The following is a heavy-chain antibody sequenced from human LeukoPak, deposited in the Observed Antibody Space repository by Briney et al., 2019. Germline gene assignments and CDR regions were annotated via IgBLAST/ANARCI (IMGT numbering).Heavy chain of an antibody. CDR1: GFTFDDYA. Sequence: GGSLRLSCAASGFTFDDYAMHWVRHAPGKGLEWVSGISWNSGSIGYADSVKGRFTISRDNAKNSLYLQMNSLRAEDTALYYCAKGASYYYYYYMDVWGKGTTVTVSS. CDR2: ISWNSGSI. J-gene: IGHJ6*03. D-gene: IGHD1-26*01. CDR3: AKGASYYYYYYMDV. V-gene: IGHV3-9*01.